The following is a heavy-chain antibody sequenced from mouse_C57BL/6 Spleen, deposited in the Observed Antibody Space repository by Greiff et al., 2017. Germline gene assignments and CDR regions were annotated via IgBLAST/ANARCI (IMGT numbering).Heavy chain of an antibody. V-gene: IGHV1-59*01. D-gene: IGHD2-4*01. CDR3: ARAYYDYDDY. Sequence: QVQLQQPGAELVRPGTSVKLSCKASGYTFTSYWMHWVKQRPGQGLEWIGVIDPSDSYTNYNQKFKGKATLTVDTSSSTAYMQLSSLTSEDSAVYYWARAYYDYDDYWGQGTTLTVSS. CDR1: GYTFTSYW. J-gene: IGHJ2*01. CDR2: IDPSDSYT.